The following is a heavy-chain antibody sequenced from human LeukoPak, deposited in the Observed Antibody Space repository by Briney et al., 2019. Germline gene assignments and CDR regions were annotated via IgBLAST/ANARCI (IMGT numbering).Heavy chain of an antibody. V-gene: IGHV1-2*02. Sequence: GASVKVSCKSSGYTFTGYYMHWVRQAPGQGLEWMGWINPNSGDTNFAQKFQGRITMTRDTSTSSVHLEVNRLRSDDTAVYYCARDSDCSGDSCYEYFQHWGQGTLVTVSS. CDR2: INPNSGDT. CDR1: GYTFTGYY. D-gene: IGHD2-15*01. CDR3: ARDSDCSGDSCYEYFQH. J-gene: IGHJ1*01.